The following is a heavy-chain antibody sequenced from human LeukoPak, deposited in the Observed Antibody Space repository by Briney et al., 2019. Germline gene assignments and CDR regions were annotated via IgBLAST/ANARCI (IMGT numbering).Heavy chain of an antibody. CDR1: GFTLSSYA. V-gene: IGHV3-23*01. Sequence: GGSLRLSCAASGFTLSSYAMSWVRQAPGKGLEWVSSISASGGSTNYADSVKGRFTISRDNSKNTLYLQMNSLRAEDTAVYYCAKEHCSSTSCYYNWFDPWGQGTLVTVSS. CDR2: ISASGGST. D-gene: IGHD2-2*01. J-gene: IGHJ5*02. CDR3: AKEHCSSTSCYYNWFDP.